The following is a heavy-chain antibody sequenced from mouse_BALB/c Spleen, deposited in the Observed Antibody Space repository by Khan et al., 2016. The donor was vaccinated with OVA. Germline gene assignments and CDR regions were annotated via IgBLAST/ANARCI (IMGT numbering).Heavy chain of an antibody. CDR3: ARLAYFYNSEGFAY. CDR1: GFTFSTYG. Sequence: VELVESGGDLVKPGGSLKLSCAASGFTFSTYGMSWVRQTPGKRLEWVATISSGGHYTYYSDSVKGRSTISSDNAKNSLYLQMTSLKSEESAMYFCARLAYFYNSEGFAYWGPRNLGTV. CDR2: ISSGGHYT. J-gene: IGHJ3*01. V-gene: IGHV5-6*01. D-gene: IGHD2-13*01.